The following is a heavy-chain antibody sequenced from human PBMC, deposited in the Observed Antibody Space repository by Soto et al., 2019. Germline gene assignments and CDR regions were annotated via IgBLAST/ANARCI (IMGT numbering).Heavy chain of an antibody. D-gene: IGHD2-15*01. Sequence: LSLTCAVSGGSIRSGGYSWSWIRQPPGKGLEWIGYIYHSGSTYYNPSLKSRVTISVDRSKNQFSLKLSSVTAADTAVYYCARVRVAATLRYFDYWGQGTLVTVSS. J-gene: IGHJ4*02. CDR2: IYHSGST. V-gene: IGHV4-30-2*01. CDR1: GGSIRSGGYS. CDR3: ARVRVAATLRYFDY.